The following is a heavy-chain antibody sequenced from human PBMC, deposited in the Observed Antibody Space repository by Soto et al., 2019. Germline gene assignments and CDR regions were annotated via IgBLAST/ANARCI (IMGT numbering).Heavy chain of an antibody. CDR1: GFTVSSNY. CDR3: ARGEYSSSSGFDY. Sequence: GGSLRLSCAASGFTVSSNYMSWVRQAPGKGLEWVSVIYSGGSTYYADSVKGRFTISRDNSKNTLYLQMNSLRAEDTAVYYCARGEYSSSSGFDYWGQGTLVTSPQ. V-gene: IGHV3-53*01. D-gene: IGHD6-6*01. J-gene: IGHJ4*02. CDR2: IYSGGST.